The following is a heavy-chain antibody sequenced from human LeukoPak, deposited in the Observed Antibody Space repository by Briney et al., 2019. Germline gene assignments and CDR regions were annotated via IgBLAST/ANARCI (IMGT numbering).Heavy chain of an antibody. J-gene: IGHJ6*02. D-gene: IGHD3-22*01. CDR1: GFTFSSYA. Sequence: GGSLRLSYAASGFTFSSYAMHWVRQAPGKGLEWVALISYDGSNKYYVDSVKGRFTTSRDNSKNTLYLQMNSLRAEDTAVYYCARVYYYDSSGYYRYYYYGMDVWGQGTTVTVSS. CDR3: ARVYYYDSSGYYRYYYYGMDV. V-gene: IGHV3-30-3*01. CDR2: ISYDGSNK.